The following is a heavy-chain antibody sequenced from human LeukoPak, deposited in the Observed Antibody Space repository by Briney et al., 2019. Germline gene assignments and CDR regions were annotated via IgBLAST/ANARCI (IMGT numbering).Heavy chain of an antibody. CDR3: ARDAGYGYWVIDY. V-gene: IGHV3-7*01. D-gene: IGHD5-18*01. CDR2: MNQDGSAK. J-gene: IGHJ4*02. CDR1: GFTFSSYW. Sequence: GGSLRLSCAASGFTFSSYWINWVRQTPGKGLEWVAHMNQDGSAKYYADSVKGRFTTSRDNAKNSLYLQMNSLSAEDTAVYYCARDAGYGYWVIDYWGQGTLVTVSS.